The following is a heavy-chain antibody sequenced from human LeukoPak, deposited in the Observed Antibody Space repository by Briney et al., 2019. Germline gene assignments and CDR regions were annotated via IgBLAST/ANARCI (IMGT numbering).Heavy chain of an antibody. D-gene: IGHD6-19*01. CDR1: GGSFSGYY. CDR3: AREPPRVRRIAVAGTFDY. V-gene: IGHV4-34*01. J-gene: IGHJ4*02. Sequence: SETLSLTCAVYGGSFSGYYWSWIRQPPGKGLEWIGEINHSGSTNYNPSLKSRVTISVDTSKNQFSLKLSSVTAADTAVYYCAREPPRVRRIAVAGTFDYWGQGTLVTVSS. CDR2: INHSGST.